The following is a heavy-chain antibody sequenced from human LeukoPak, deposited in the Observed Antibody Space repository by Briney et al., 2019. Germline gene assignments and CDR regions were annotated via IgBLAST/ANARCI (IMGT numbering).Heavy chain of an antibody. D-gene: IGHD2-2*01. CDR1: GFTFSSYA. CDR3: ARENRDIVVVPAARRAFDI. Sequence: GRSLRLSCAASGFTFSSYAMHWVRQAPGKGLEWVAVISYDGSNKYYADSVKGRFTISRDNSKNTLYLQMNSPRAEATAVYYCARENRDIVVVPAARRAFDIWGQGTMVTVSS. V-gene: IGHV3-30-3*01. J-gene: IGHJ3*02. CDR2: ISYDGSNK.